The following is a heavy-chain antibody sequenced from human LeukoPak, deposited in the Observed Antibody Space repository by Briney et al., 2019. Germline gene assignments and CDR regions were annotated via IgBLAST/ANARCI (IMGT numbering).Heavy chain of an antibody. CDR1: GFTFSSYW. Sequence: GGSLRLSCAASGFTFSSYWMHWVRQGPGKGLVWVSRINSDGSSTSYADSVKGRFTISRDNAKNTLYLQMNSLRAEDTAVYYCARVSTYSAIDYWGQGTLVTVST. CDR2: INSDGSST. V-gene: IGHV3-74*01. J-gene: IGHJ4*02. CDR3: ARVSTYSAIDY. D-gene: IGHD1-26*01.